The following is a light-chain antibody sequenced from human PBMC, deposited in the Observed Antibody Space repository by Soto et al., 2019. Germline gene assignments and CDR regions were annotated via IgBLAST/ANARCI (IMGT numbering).Light chain of an antibody. J-gene: IGLJ1*01. CDR2: EVS. CDR3: SSCKYDTVIPFV. V-gene: IGLV2-14*01. Sequence: QSALTQPASVSGSPGQSISISCTGTSSDIGDYNFVSWYQHHPGKAPKVIIYEVSNRPSGVSHRFAGSKSGNTASLTISGLQTEDEADYYCSSCKYDTVIPFVFGSGTKVTVL. CDR1: SSDIGDYNF.